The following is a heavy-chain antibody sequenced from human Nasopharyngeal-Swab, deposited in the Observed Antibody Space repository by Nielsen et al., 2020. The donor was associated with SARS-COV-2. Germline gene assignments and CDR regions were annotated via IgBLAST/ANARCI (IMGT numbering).Heavy chain of an antibody. CDR3: ARDQGYYDFWSGYPGGMDV. J-gene: IGHJ6*02. Sequence: WIRQPPGKGLEWVSAISGSGGSTYYADSVKGRFTISRDNSKNTLYLQMNSLRAEDTAVYYCARDQGYYDFWSGYPGGMDVWGQGTMVTVSS. V-gene: IGHV3-23*01. CDR2: ISGSGGST. D-gene: IGHD3-3*01.